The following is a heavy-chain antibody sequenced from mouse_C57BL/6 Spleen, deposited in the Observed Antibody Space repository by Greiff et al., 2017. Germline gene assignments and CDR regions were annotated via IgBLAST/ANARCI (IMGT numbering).Heavy chain of an antibody. CDR3: ATAVVGGYFDV. CDR2: ITYDGSN. D-gene: IGHD1-1*01. Sequence: DVKLQESGPGLVKPSPSLSLSCSVTGYSITSGYYWNGIRQSAGNKLEWMGYITYDGSNNYNPSLKNRISITRDTSKNPFFLKLNSVTTEDTATYYCATAVVGGYFDVWGTGTTVTVSS. V-gene: IGHV3-6*01. CDR1: GYSITSGYY. J-gene: IGHJ1*03.